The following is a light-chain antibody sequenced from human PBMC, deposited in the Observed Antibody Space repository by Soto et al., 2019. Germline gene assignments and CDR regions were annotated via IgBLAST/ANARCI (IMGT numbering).Light chain of an antibody. J-gene: IGLJ3*02. CDR3: QSYDSSLSGWV. Sequence: QSVLTQPPSVSGAPGQRVTISCTGSSSNIGAGYEVHWYQQLPGTAPKLLISGNSNRPSGVPDRFSGSKSGTSASLAITGLQAEDEADYYCQSYDSSLSGWVFGGGTKLTVL. CDR1: SSNIGAGYE. V-gene: IGLV1-40*01. CDR2: GNS.